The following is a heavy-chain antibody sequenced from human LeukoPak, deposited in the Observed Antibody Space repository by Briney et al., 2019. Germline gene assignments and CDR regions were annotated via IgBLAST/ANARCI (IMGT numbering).Heavy chain of an antibody. D-gene: IGHD3/OR15-3a*01. CDR3: ARHARGTGYFDY. Sequence: SETLSLTCTVSGGSISSYYWSWIRQPPGKGLEWIGYIYYSGSTNYNPSLKSRVTISEDTSKNQFSLNLSSVTAADTAVYYCARHARGTGYFDYWGQGTLVTVSS. V-gene: IGHV4-59*08. J-gene: IGHJ4*02. CDR2: IYYSGST. CDR1: GGSISSYY.